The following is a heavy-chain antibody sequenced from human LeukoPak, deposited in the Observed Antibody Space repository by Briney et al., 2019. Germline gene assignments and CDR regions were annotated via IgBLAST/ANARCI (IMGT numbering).Heavy chain of an antibody. CDR2: IRSKAYGETA. D-gene: IGHD1-1*01. CDR1: GFTFGDYA. Sequence: GGSLRLSCTASGFTFGDYAMSWIRQAPGKGLEWIGFIRSKAYGETADYAASVKGRFTISRDDSKAIAYLQMNSLKTEDTAVYHCTRDRGAYNLYDYWGQGTLVTVSS. J-gene: IGHJ4*02. V-gene: IGHV3-49*03. CDR3: TRDRGAYNLYDY.